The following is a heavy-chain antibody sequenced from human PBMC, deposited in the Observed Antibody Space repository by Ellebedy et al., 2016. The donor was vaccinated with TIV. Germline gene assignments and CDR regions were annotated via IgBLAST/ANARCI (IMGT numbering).Heavy chain of an antibody. D-gene: IGHD6-13*01. V-gene: IGHV1-3*04. CDR2: INTGNDNT. Sequence: ASVKVSXKASGYTITTYSMHWVRQAPGQSLEWMGWINTGNDNTKYSQKFQGRVTITRDTSASTAYMELSSLTSEDTAVYYCAKTRSRYYYAMDVWGLGTTVTVSS. CDR3: AKTRSRYYYAMDV. CDR1: GYTITTYS. J-gene: IGHJ6*02.